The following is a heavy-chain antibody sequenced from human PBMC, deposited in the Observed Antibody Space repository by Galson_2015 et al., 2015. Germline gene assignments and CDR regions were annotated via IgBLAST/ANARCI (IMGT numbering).Heavy chain of an antibody. V-gene: IGHV3-11*04. J-gene: IGHJ3*02. CDR3: ARPNRGYCSGGSCYGGPGGAFDI. D-gene: IGHD2-15*01. Sequence: SLRLSCAASGFSFSDYYMSWIRQAPGKGLEWVSYISSSGSTIYYADSVKGRFTISRDNAKNSLYLQMNSLRAEDTAVYYCARPNRGYCSGGSCYGGPGGAFDIWGQGTMVTVSS. CDR1: GFSFSDYY. CDR2: ISSSGSTI.